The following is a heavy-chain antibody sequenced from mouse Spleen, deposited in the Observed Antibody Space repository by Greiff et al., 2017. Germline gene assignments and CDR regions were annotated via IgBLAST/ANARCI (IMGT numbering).Heavy chain of an antibody. Sequence: QVQLQQPGAELVMPGASVKLSCKASGYTFTSYWMHWVKQRPGQGLEWIGEIDPSDSYTNYNQKFKGKATLTVDKSSSTAYMQLSSLTSEDSAVYYCARRELSWAMDYWGQGTSVTVSS. J-gene: IGHJ4*01. CDR2: IDPSDSYT. CDR3: ARRELSWAMDY. V-gene: IGHV1-69*01. CDR1: GYTFTSYW.